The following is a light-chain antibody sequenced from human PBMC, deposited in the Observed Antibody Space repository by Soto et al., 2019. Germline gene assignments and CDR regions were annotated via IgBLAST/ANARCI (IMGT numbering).Light chain of an antibody. CDR2: VAS. CDR1: RSVSSD. J-gene: IGKJ1*01. Sequence: DIVMTQSPATLSVSPGERATLSCRANRSVSSDLAWYQQKPGQAPRLLIYVASTRATGIPARFSGSGSGTEFTLTINSLQSEDFAVYYCQQYNDWPPRWTFGQGTKVDI. CDR3: QQYNDWPPRWT. V-gene: IGKV3-15*01.